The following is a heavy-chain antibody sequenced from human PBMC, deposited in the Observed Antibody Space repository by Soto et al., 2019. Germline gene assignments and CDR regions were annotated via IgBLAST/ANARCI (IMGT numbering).Heavy chain of an antibody. CDR1: GFTFSSYA. V-gene: IGHV3-23*01. J-gene: IGHJ4*02. Sequence: GGSLRLSCAASGFTFSSYAMSWVRQAPGKGLEWVSAISGSGGSTYYADSVKGRFTISRDNSKNTLYLQMNSLRAEDTAVYYCARATRYSSSVYVDYWGQGTLVTVSS. CDR3: ARATRYSSSVYVDY. CDR2: ISGSGGST. D-gene: IGHD6-6*01.